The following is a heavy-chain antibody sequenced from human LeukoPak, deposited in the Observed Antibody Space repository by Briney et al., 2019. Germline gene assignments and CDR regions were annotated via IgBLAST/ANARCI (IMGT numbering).Heavy chain of an antibody. J-gene: IGHJ4*02. D-gene: IGHD1-26*01. V-gene: IGHV3-23*01. CDR1: GFTFSSYA. CDR2: ISGSGGST. Sequence: GGSLRLSCAASGFTFSSYAMSWVRQAPGKGPEWGSAISGSGGSTNYADSVKGRFTISRDNSKNTLYLQMNSLRAEDTAVYYCAKVQWELLSTLDYWGQGTLVTVSS. CDR3: AKVQWELLSTLDY.